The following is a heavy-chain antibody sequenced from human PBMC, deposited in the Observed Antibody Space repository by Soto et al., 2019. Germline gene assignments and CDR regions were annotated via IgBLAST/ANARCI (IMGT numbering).Heavy chain of an antibody. CDR3: ARDYYYGMDV. CDR1: GFTFRSAE. Sequence: GGPLRLSCAASGFTFRSAEMNWVRQAPGKGLEWVSYISSTGVTMYYADSVKGRFAISRDNARNSLYLQMSSLRAEDTAVYFCARDYYYGMDVWGPGTTVTVSS. J-gene: IGHJ6*02. V-gene: IGHV3-48*03. CDR2: ISSTGVTM.